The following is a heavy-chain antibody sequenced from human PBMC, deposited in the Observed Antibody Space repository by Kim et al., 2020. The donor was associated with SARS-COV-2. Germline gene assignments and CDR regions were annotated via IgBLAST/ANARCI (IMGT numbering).Heavy chain of an antibody. J-gene: IGHJ3*01. Sequence: GGSLRLSCAASGFTFSGSAIHWVRQASGKGLAWVGHIRSKANSYATTYAASVRGSFSISRDDSKNTAYLQMNNLKTEDTAVYYCTSVPATPSAFLDAF. V-gene: IGHV3-73*01. CDR1: GFTFSGSA. CDR2: IRSKANSYAT. CDR3: TSVPATPSAFLDAF. D-gene: IGHD3-3*02.